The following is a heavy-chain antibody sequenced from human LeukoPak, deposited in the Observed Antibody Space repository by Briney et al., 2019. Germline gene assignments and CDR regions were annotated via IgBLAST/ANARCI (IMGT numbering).Heavy chain of an antibody. CDR3: ATVREIDCSGGSCYSDWFDP. J-gene: IGHJ5*02. CDR1: GYTLTELS. D-gene: IGHD2-15*01. V-gene: IGHV1-24*01. Sequence: ASVKVSCKVSGYTLTELSMHWVRQAPGKGLEWMGGFDPEVGEKIYAQKFQGRVTMTEDTSTDTAYMELSSLRSADTAVYYCATVREIDCSGGSCYSDWFDPWGQGTLVTVSS. CDR2: FDPEVGEK.